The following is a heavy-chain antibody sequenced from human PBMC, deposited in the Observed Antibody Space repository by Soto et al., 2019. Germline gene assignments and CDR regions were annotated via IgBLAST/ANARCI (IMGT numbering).Heavy chain of an antibody. CDR1: EFTFASYW. V-gene: IGHV3-7*01. Sequence: EVQLVESGGGLVQPGGSLRLSCAASEFTFASYWMGWVRQAPGKGLEWVANIKQEGIEKVYMDSMKGRFTISRDDAKNSLFLQMNSLRAEDTAVYYCARIPGFPTSYLYFDVWGRGTLVIVSS. J-gene: IGHJ2*01. CDR3: ARIPGFPTSYLYFDV. D-gene: IGHD1-26*01. CDR2: IKQEGIEK.